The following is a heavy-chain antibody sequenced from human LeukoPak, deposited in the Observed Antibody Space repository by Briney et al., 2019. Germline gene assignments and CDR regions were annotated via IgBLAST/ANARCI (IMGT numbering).Heavy chain of an antibody. D-gene: IGHD1-7*01. CDR3: ARDSTITGTTFADC. V-gene: IGHV1-2*02. J-gene: IGHJ4*02. CDR1: GYTFTGYY. CDR2: INPNRGGT. Sequence: WASLKDSCKASGYTFTGYYMHWVRQAPGQGLERMGWINPNRGGTNYAQKFQGRVTMTRDTSISTAYMELSRLRSDDTAVYYCARDSTITGTTFADCWGQGTLVTVSS.